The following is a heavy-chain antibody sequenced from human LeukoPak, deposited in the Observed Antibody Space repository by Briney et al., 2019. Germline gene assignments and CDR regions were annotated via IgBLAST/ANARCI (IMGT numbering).Heavy chain of an antibody. Sequence: SVKVSCKASGGTFSSYAISWVRQAPGQGLEWMGGIIPIFGTANYVQKFQGRVTITTDESRRTAYMELSSLRSEDTAVYYCARESGDGYNSYFDYWGQGTLVTVSS. D-gene: IGHD5-24*01. J-gene: IGHJ4*02. CDR1: GGTFSSYA. CDR3: ARESGDGYNSYFDY. CDR2: IIPIFGTA. V-gene: IGHV1-69*05.